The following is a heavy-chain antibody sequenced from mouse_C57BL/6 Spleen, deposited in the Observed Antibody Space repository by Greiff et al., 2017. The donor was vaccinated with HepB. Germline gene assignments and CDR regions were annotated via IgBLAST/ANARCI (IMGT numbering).Heavy chain of an antibody. CDR3: ARWRIMTTVGGWYFDV. Sequence: VQLKESGGGLVKPGGSLKLSCAASGFTFSSYTMSWVRQTPEQRLEWVATISGGGGNTDYPDSVKGSFTISRDNAKNTLYLQMSRLRAEDTALYYCARWRIMTTVGGWYFDVWGTGTTVTVSS. J-gene: IGHJ1*03. CDR2: ISGGGGNT. V-gene: IGHV5-9*01. CDR1: GFTFSSYT. D-gene: IGHD1-1*01.